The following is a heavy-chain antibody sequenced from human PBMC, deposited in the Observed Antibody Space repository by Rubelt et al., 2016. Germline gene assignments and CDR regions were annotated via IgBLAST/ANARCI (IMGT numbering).Heavy chain of an antibody. D-gene: IGHD2-21*02. CDR3: ARESGDCPDY. CDR2: IYYSGST. V-gene: IGHV4-39*02. Sequence: RQPPGKGLEWVGSIYYSGSTYYNPSLKSRVTISVDTSKNQFSLKLSSVTAADTAVYYCARESGDCPDYWGQGTLVTVSS. J-gene: IGHJ4*02.